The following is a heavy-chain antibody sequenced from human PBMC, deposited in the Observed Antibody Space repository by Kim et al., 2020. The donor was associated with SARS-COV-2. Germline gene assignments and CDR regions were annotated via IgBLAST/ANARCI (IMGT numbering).Heavy chain of an antibody. CDR1: GFTFSSYS. D-gene: IGHD3-10*01. J-gene: IGHJ3*02. V-gene: IGHV3-21*01. Sequence: GGSLRLSCAASGFTFSSYSMNWVRQAPGKGLECVSSISSSSIYIYYADSVKGRFTISRDNAKNTMYLQMTSLRAEDTAVYYCASRRAHYYGWGSYSVLVWVGADDAFDIRGQGTMVTVCS. CDR2: ISSSSIYI. CDR3: ASRRAHYYGWGSYSVLVWVGADDAFDI.